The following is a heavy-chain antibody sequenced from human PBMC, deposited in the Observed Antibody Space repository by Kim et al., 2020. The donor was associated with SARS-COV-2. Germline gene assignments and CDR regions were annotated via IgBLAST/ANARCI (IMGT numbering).Heavy chain of an antibody. CDR2: IYWDDDK. V-gene: IGHV2-5*02. CDR3: SYSLLMITFGGVPGVGWFDP. Sequence: SGPTLVNPTQTLTLTCTFSVFSLSTSGVGVGWIRQPPGKALEWLAIIYWDDDKHYSPSLKSRLTITKDTSKNQVVLTMTNMDPVDTATYYCSYSLLMITFGGVPGVGWFDPWGQGTLVTVSS. CDR1: VFSLSTSGVG. J-gene: IGHJ5*02. D-gene: IGHD3-16*01.